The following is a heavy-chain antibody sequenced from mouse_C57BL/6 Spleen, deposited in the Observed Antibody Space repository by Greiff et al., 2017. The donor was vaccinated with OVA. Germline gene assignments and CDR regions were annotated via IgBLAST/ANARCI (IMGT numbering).Heavy chain of an antibody. CDR1: GFTFTDYY. J-gene: IGHJ1*03. CDR3: ARSLYDYHWYFDV. CDR2: IRNKANGYTT. V-gene: IGHV7-3*01. D-gene: IGHD2-4*01. Sequence: EVMLVESGGGLVQPGGSLSLSCAASGFTFTDYYMSWVRQPPGKALEWLGFIRNKANGYTTEYSASVRGRFTISRDNSQSILYLQMNALRAEDSATYYCARSLYDYHWYFDVWGTGTTVTVSS.